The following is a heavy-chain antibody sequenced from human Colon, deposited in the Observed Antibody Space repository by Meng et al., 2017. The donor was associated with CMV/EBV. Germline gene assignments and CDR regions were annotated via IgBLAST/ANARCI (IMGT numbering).Heavy chain of an antibody. V-gene: IGHV3-53*01. Sequence: GGSLRLSCVASGISVSGNYMTWVRQAPGKGLEWLSVIYSTGRTYYSDSAKGRFTISRDNSQNTVYLQMDSLRGEDTAIYYCARVSSAGLALDVWGQGTVVTVSS. CDR3: ARVSSAGLALDV. CDR1: GISVSGNY. D-gene: IGHD3-22*01. J-gene: IGHJ3*01. CDR2: IYSTGRT.